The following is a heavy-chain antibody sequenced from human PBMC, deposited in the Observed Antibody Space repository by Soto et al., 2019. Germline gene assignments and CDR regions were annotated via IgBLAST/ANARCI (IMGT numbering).Heavy chain of an antibody. CDR2: ISAYNGNT. V-gene: IGHV1-18*04. J-gene: IGHJ5*02. CDR3: ARAREHCSSTSCYPFDP. CDR1: GYTFTSYG. D-gene: IGHD2-2*01. Sequence: ASVKVSCKASGYTFTSYGISWVRQAPGQGLEWMGWISAYNGNTNYAQKLQGTLTITTDPSTSTASMELRSLRSDDTAVYYCARAREHCSSTSCYPFDPWGQGTLVTVST.